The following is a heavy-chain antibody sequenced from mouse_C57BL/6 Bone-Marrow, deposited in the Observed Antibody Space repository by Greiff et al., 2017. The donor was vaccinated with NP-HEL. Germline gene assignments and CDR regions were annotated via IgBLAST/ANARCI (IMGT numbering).Heavy chain of an antibody. CDR2: IYPGSGNT. J-gene: IGHJ1*03. D-gene: IGHD1-1*01. CDR3: AGPGGYYGRYFDV. Sequence: VQLQQSGPELVKPGASVKISCKASGYSFTSYYIHWVKQRPGQGLEWIGWIYPGSGNTKYNEKFKSKATLTVDKSSSTAYMQLSSLTSEDSAVYYCAGPGGYYGRYFDVWGTGTTVTVSS. CDR1: GYSFTSYY. V-gene: IGHV1-66*01.